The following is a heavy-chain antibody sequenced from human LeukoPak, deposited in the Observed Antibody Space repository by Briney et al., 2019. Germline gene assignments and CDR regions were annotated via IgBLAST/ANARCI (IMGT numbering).Heavy chain of an antibody. J-gene: IGHJ5*02. Sequence: SVKVSCKASGGTFSSYAISWVRQAPGQGLEWMGGIIPIFGTANYAQKFQGRVTITADESTSTAYMELRSLRSDDTAVYYCARDGDSYYYDSSGYYYHWGQGTLVTVSS. CDR2: IIPIFGTA. CDR3: ARDGDSYYYDSSGYYYH. CDR1: GGTFSSYA. V-gene: IGHV1-69*13. D-gene: IGHD3-22*01.